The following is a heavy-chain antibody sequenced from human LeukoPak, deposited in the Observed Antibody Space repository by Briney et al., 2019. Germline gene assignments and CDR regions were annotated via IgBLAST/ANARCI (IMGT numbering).Heavy chain of an antibody. V-gene: IGHV3-23*01. D-gene: IGHD3-16*01. CDR3: AKDPFGEYWFDP. CDR1: GFTFSSYG. J-gene: IGHJ5*02. Sequence: GGTLRLSCAASGFTFSSYGMSWVRQAPGKGLEWVSAISGSGGSTYHADSVKGRFTISRDNAKNSLYLQMNSLRAEDTAVYYCAKDPFGEYWFDPWGQGTLVTVSS. CDR2: ISGSGGST.